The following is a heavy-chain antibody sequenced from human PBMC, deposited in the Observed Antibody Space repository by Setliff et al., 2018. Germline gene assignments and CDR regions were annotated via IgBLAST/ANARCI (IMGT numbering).Heavy chain of an antibody. Sequence: PSETLSLTCTVSGGSISSYYWSWIRQPAGKGLEWIGHIYIGGSANYNPSLKSRVTISIDTSKTQFSLKLNSVTAADMAVYYCAREQWLDPPGYYYMDVWAKGTTVTVSS. J-gene: IGHJ6*03. CDR1: GGSISSYY. V-gene: IGHV4-4*07. CDR3: AREQWLDPPGYYYMDV. CDR2: IYIGGSA. D-gene: IGHD6-19*01.